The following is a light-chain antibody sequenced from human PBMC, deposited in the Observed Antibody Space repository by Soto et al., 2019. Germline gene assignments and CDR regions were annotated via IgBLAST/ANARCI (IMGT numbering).Light chain of an antibody. CDR3: SSYTSSVSVV. CDR1: SSDVGGYNY. J-gene: IGLJ2*01. CDR2: DVS. Sequence: QSALIQSASVSGSPGQSITISCTGTSSDVGGYNYVSWYQQHPGKAPKLMIYDVSNRPSGVSNRFSGSKSGNTASLTISGLQAEDEANYYCSSYTSSVSVVFGGGTKLTVL. V-gene: IGLV2-14*01.